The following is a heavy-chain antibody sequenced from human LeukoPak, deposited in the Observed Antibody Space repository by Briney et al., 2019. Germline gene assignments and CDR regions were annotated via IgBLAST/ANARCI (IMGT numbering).Heavy chain of an antibody. Sequence: GGSLTLSCSASAFTFSSNWMLWVPQAPGKGRVWGSRVNSDGRTTSYADSVKGRFTISRDNAKNTLYLQMNTLRAEDTAVYYCAILWWHRVDYWGQGTLVTVSS. CDR1: AFTFSSNW. CDR3: AILWWHRVDY. CDR2: VNSDGRTT. D-gene: IGHD2-15*01. J-gene: IGHJ4*02. V-gene: IGHV3-74*01.